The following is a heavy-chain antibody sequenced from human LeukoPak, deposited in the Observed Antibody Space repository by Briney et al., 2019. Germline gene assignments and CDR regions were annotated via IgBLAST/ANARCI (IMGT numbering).Heavy chain of an antibody. CDR3: ASLTQPMIVVGA. CDR1: GGPISSYY. V-gene: IGHV4-39*01. CDR2: IYYSGST. J-gene: IGHJ5*02. D-gene: IGHD3-22*01. Sequence: SETLSLTCTVSGGPISSYYWSWIRQPPGKGLEWIGSIYYSGSTYYNPSLKSRVTISVDTSKNQFSLKLSSVTAADTAVYYCASLTQPMIVVGAWGQGTLVTVSS.